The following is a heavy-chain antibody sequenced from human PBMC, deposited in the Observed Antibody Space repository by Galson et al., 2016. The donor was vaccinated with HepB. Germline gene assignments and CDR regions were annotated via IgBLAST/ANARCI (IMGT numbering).Heavy chain of an antibody. CDR2: ISGSGEHT. J-gene: IGHJ6*02. Sequence: SLRLSCAASGFRFSGYAMTWVRQAPGKGLEWVSGISGSGEHTYYADNVKGRFTISRDNSKTTLYVQMTSLRVEDTAVYYCAKGSIWVSAALYGMGVWGQGTTVTGSS. CDR1: GFRFSGYA. CDR3: AKGSIWVSAALYGMGV. V-gene: IGHV3-23*01. D-gene: IGHD2-21*01.